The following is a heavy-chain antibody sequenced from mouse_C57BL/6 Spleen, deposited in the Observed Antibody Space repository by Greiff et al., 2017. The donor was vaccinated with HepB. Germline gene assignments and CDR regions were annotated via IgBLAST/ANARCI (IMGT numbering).Heavy chain of an antibody. Sequence: EVQRVESGGGLVQPGGSLSLSCAASGFTFTDYYMSWVRQPPGKALEWLGFIRNKANGYTTEYSASVKGRFTISRDNSQSILYLQMNALRAEDSATYYCARFLYYGSIHYYAMDYWGQGTSVTVSS. CDR2: IRNKANGYTT. CDR3: ARFLYYGSIHYYAMDY. V-gene: IGHV7-3*01. D-gene: IGHD1-1*01. J-gene: IGHJ4*01. CDR1: GFTFTDYY.